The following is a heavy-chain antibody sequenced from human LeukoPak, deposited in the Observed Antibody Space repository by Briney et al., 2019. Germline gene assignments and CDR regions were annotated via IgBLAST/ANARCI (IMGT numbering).Heavy chain of an antibody. J-gene: IGHJ5*02. V-gene: IGHV4-59*01. CDR1: GGFINSYY. CDR3: GYGGGRRVAAGTVGWFDP. Sequence: SETLSLTCTVSGGFINSYYWSWIRQPPGKGLEWIGYIYYSGSTNYNPSLKSRVTISVDTSKNQFSLKLSSVTAAARGVFYCGYGGGRRVAAGTVGWFDPWGQGTLVTVSS. D-gene: IGHD6-13*01. CDR2: IYYSGST.